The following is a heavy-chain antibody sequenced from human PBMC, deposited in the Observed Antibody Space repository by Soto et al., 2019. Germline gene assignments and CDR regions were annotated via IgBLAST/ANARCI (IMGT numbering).Heavy chain of an antibody. CDR3: TRGPRPISTGMGAY. V-gene: IGHV3-74*01. D-gene: IGHD3-9*01. CDR2: IYNDGTYS. Sequence: GVSVRLSCAASGFIFKMYWMHWVRQSPGKGLVWISRIYNDGTYSDYADSVRGRFTISRDNVNDTLYLQMNNLRAEDSGLYYCTRGPRPISTGMGAYSGQVSQVPVSS. J-gene: IGHJ4*02. CDR1: GFIFKMYW.